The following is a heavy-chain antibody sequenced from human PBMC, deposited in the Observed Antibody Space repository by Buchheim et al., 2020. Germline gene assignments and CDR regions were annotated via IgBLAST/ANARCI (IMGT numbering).Heavy chain of an antibody. CDR3: ARGRGGPVVVVISYYYYYMDV. Sequence: QVQLVQSGAEVKKPGASVKVSCKASGYTFTSYDINWVRQATGQGLEWMGWMNPNRGNTGYAQKFQGRVTMTRNTSISTAYMELSSLRSEDTAVYYCARGRGGPVVVVISYYYYYMDVWGKGTT. CDR2: MNPNRGNT. J-gene: IGHJ6*03. D-gene: IGHD3-22*01. CDR1: GYTFTSYD. V-gene: IGHV1-8*01.